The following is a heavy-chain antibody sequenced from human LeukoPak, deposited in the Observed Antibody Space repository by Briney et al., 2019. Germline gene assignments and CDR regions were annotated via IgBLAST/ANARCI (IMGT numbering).Heavy chain of an antibody. D-gene: IGHD3-22*01. CDR3: ARYPPYYYDSSGAFDY. J-gene: IGHJ4*02. Sequence: SETLSLTCTVSGGSIGSGGYYWSWIRQHPGKGLEWIGYIYYSGGTYYNPSLKSRVTISVDTSKNQFSLKLSSVTAADTAVYYCARYPPYYYDSSGAFDYWGQGTLVTVSS. CDR2: IYYSGGT. V-gene: IGHV4-31*03. CDR1: GGSIGSGGYY.